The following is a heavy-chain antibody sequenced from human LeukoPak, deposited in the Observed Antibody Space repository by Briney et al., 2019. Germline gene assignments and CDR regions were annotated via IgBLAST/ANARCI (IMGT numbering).Heavy chain of an antibody. V-gene: IGHV5-51*01. CDR3: ARLGGGYTRFFDY. Sequence: GESLKISCKGSGYSFTSFWIGWVRQMPGKGLEWVGIIFPGDSDTRYSPSFQGHVTISADKSISTAYLQWSSLKASDTAMYYCARLGGGYTRFFDYWGQGTLVTVSS. J-gene: IGHJ4*02. CDR1: GYSFTSFW. D-gene: IGHD5-24*01. CDR2: IFPGDSDT.